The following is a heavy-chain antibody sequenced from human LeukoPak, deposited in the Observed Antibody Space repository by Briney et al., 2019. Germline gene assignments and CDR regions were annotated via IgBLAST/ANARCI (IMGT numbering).Heavy chain of an antibody. CDR1: GGTFSSYA. Sequence: ASVKVSCKASGGTFSSYAISWVRQAPGQGLEWMGRIIPILGIANYAQKFQGRVTITADKSTSTAYMELSSLRSEDTAVYYCARDLLHDYGGKGAFDIWGQGTMVTVSS. J-gene: IGHJ3*02. CDR2: IIPILGIA. CDR3: ARDLLHDYGGKGAFDI. D-gene: IGHD4-23*01. V-gene: IGHV1-69*04.